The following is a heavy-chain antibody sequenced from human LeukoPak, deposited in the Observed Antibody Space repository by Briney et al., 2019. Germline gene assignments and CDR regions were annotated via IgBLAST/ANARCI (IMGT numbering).Heavy chain of an antibody. J-gene: IGHJ4*02. CDR1: GGSISSYY. CDR3: ARAVEMATIAQSYYFDY. Sequence: SETLSLTCTVSGGSISSYYWSWIRQPPGKGLEWIGYIYYSGSTNYNPSLKSRVTISVDTSKNQFSLKLSSVTAADTAVYYCARAVEMATIAQSYYFDYWGQGTLVTVSP. CDR2: IYYSGST. D-gene: IGHD2-21*01. V-gene: IGHV4-59*01.